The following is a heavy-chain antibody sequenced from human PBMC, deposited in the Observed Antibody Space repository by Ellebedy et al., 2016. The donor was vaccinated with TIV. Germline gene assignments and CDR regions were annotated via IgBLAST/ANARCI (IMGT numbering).Heavy chain of an antibody. D-gene: IGHD6-19*01. J-gene: IGHJ4*02. V-gene: IGHV3-11*04. CDR2: ISSSGSSI. CDR3: ARDGWGNLLDY. Sequence: GESLKISXVASGFSFSDYYMSWIRQAPGKGLEWISYISSSGSSINYGDSVRGRFTISRDNAKNSLYLQLNSLRDEDTAFYYCARDGWGNLLDYWGQGTLVTVSS. CDR1: GFSFSDYY.